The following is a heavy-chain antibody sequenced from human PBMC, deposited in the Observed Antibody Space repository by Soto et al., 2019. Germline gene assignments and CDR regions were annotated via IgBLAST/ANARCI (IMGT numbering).Heavy chain of an antibody. Sequence: SETLSLTCAVYGGSFSGYYWSWIRQPPGKGLEWIGEINHSGSTNYNPSLKSRVTISVDTSKNQFSLKLSSVTAADTAVYYCARLTPRTPTIFGVEGWFDPWGQGTLVTVSS. CDR3: ARLTPRTPTIFGVEGWFDP. CDR1: GGSFSGYY. V-gene: IGHV4-34*01. CDR2: INHSGST. D-gene: IGHD3-3*01. J-gene: IGHJ5*02.